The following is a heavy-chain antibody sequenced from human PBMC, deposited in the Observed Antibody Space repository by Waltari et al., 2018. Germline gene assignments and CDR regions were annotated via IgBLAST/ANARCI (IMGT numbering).Heavy chain of an antibody. CDR1: GFTFRSHG. V-gene: IGHV3-30*18. J-gene: IGHJ4*02. CDR3: AKQGPASGVYSGIDY. D-gene: IGHD2-8*01. CDR2: IWYDGSNK. Sequence: QVQLVESGGGVVQPGRSLRLPCSASGFTFRSHGMHWVPPAPGQGLEWVAVIWYDGSNKYYADSVKGRFTISRDNSKNTLYLQMNSLRAEDTAMYYCAKQGPASGVYSGIDYWGQGTLVTVSS.